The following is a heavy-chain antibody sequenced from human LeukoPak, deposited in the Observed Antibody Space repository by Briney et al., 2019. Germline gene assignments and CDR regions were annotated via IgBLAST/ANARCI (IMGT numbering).Heavy chain of an antibody. Sequence: ASVKVSCKASGYSFIGYYFHWVRQAPGQGLEWMGSVNPNSGVTDYAQKFQGRITMTRDTSLSTAYMELNRLTSDDTAVYYCARDTGFPFFDFWGHGALVTVSS. CDR3: ARDTGFPFFDF. CDR1: GYSFIGYY. V-gene: IGHV1-2*02. CDR2: VNPNSGVT. J-gene: IGHJ4*01.